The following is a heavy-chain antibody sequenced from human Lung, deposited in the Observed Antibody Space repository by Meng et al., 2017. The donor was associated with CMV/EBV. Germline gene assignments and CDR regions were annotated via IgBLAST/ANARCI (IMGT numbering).Heavy chain of an antibody. V-gene: IGHV4-39*07. CDR2: AYYTGDT. CDR1: GGSISSSSYY. D-gene: IGHD1-26*01. CDR3: VRETGGSSSTW. Sequence: SXTLSLXCTISGGSISSSSYYWAWIRQPPEKGLEWIGSAYYTGDTYYSPSLKSRVTISIDTSKNQFSLKVNSVTDADTAVYYCVRETGGSSSTWWGQGTLVTVSS. J-gene: IGHJ4*02.